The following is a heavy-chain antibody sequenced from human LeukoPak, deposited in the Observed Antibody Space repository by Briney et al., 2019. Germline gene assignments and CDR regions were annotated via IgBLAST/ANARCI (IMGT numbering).Heavy chain of an antibody. J-gene: IGHJ4*02. CDR3: ARELLWFGEPNYFDY. D-gene: IGHD3-10*01. CDR2: IYYSGST. CDR1: GGSISSYY. V-gene: IGHV4-59*12. Sequence: SETLSLTCTVSGGSISSYYWSWIRQPPGKGLEWIGYIYYSGSTNYNPSLKSRVTISVDTSKNQFSLKLSSVTAADTAVYYCARELLWFGEPNYFDYWGQGTLVTVSS.